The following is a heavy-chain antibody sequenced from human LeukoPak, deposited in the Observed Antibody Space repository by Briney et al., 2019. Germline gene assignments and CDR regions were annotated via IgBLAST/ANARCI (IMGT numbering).Heavy chain of an antibody. Sequence: GGSLRLSCAASGFTFSSYAMSWVRQAPGKGLEWVSAISGSGGSTYYADSVKGRFTISRDNSKNTLYLQMNTLRADDTAVYYCARDLGGYSGPSAYWGQGTLVTVSS. J-gene: IGHJ4*02. D-gene: IGHD5-12*01. V-gene: IGHV3-23*01. CDR2: ISGSGGST. CDR3: ARDLGGYSGPSAY. CDR1: GFTFSSYA.